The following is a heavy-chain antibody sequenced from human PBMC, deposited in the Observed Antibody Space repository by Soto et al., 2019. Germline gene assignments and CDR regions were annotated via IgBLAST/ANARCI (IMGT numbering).Heavy chain of an antibody. Sequence: ASVKVSCKVSGYTLTELSMHWVRQAPGKGLEWMGGFDPEDGETIYAQKFQGRVTMTGNTSISTAYMELSSLRSEDTAVYYCARGFLEWLFTGDYWGQGTLVTVSS. V-gene: IGHV1-24*01. CDR1: GYTLTELS. J-gene: IGHJ4*02. CDR3: ARGFLEWLFTGDY. CDR2: FDPEDGET. D-gene: IGHD3-3*01.